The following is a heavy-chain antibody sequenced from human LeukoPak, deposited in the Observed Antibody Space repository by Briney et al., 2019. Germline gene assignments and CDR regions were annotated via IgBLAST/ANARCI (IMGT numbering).Heavy chain of an antibody. J-gene: IGHJ4*02. CDR1: GGSISSSSYY. CDR3: AREPDYGDYGDY. Sequence: PSETLSLTCTVSGGSISSSSYYWGWIRQPPGKGLEWIGSIYYSGSTYYNPSLKSRVTISVDTSKNQFSLKLSSVTAADTAVYYCAREPDYGDYGDYWGRGTLVTVSS. V-gene: IGHV4-39*07. CDR2: IYYSGST. D-gene: IGHD4-17*01.